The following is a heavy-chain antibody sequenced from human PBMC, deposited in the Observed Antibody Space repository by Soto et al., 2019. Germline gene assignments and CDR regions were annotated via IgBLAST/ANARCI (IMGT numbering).Heavy chain of an antibody. D-gene: IGHD5-18*01. V-gene: IGHV3-43*01. CDR2: ISWDGGST. CDR3: AKGSMGGYSYGPEAYFDY. Sequence: GGSLRLSCAASGFTFDDYTMHWVRQAPGKGLEWVSLISWDGGSTYYADSVKGRFTISRDNSKNSLYLQMNSLRTEDTALYYCAKGSMGGYSYGPEAYFDYWGQGTLVTVSS. J-gene: IGHJ4*02. CDR1: GFTFDDYT.